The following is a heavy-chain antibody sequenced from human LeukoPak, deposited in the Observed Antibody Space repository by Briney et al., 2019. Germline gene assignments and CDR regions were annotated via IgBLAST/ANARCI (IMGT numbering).Heavy chain of an antibody. J-gene: IGHJ4*02. CDR3: ARSESTSALVLFGDLYSAGDY. D-gene: IGHD3-10*02. V-gene: IGHV3-30*03. CDR1: QFTFSSYD. CDR2: ISSDGSVT. Sequence: GGSLRLSCAASQFTFSSYDMHWVRQAPGKGLHWVAIISSDGSVTYYADSVKGRFTISRDNSKDTLYLQLNSLRAEDTAVYYCARSESTSALVLFGDLYSAGDYWGQGAVVTVSS.